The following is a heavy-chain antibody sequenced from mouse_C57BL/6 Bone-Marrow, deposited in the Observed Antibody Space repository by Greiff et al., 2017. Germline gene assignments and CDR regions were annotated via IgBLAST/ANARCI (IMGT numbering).Heavy chain of an antibody. D-gene: IGHD2-3*01. Sequence: EVKLVESGGDLVKPGGSLKLSCAASGFTFSSYGMSWVRQTPDKRLEWVATISSGGSYTYYPDSVKGRFTISRDNAKNTLYLKMSSLKSEDTTMYYYGRNGGYYNYGGQGTTLTVSS. CDR3: GRNGGYYNY. J-gene: IGHJ2*01. V-gene: IGHV5-6*01. CDR2: ISSGGSYT. CDR1: GFTFSSYG.